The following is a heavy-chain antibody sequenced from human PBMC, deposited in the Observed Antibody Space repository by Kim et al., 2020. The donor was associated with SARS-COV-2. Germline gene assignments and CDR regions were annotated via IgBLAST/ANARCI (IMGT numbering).Heavy chain of an antibody. D-gene: IGHD3-10*01. Sequence: GESLKISCKGSGYSFTSYWISWVRQMPGKGLEWMGRIDPSDSYTNYSPSFQGHVTISADKSISTAYLQWSSLKASDTAMYYCARHPGFGELLYYYFDYWGQGTLVTVSS. CDR1: GYSFTSYW. V-gene: IGHV5-10-1*01. CDR2: IDPSDSYT. J-gene: IGHJ4*02. CDR3: ARHPGFGELLYYYFDY.